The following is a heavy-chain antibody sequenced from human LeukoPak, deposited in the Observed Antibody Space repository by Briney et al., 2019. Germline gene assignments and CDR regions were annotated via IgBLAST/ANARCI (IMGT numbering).Heavy chain of an antibody. V-gene: IGHV3-74*03. Sequence: GGSLRLSCAASRFTLSGYWMHWVRQAPGKGLVWVSRINSDGYSITYADTVKGRFTISRDNAKNTLYLQMNSLIAEDTAVYFCTRAGYSSGFDSWGQGTLVTVSS. CDR1: RFTLSGYW. J-gene: IGHJ5*01. D-gene: IGHD6-19*01. CDR3: TRAGYSSGFDS. CDR2: INSDGYSI.